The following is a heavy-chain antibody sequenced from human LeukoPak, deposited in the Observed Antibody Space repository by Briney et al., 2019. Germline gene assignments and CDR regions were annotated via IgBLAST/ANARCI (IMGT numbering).Heavy chain of an antibody. CDR2: INADGSST. CDR3: VRAGYCSGGTCYFDY. J-gene: IGHJ4*02. CDR1: GFTFGTYW. D-gene: IGHD2-15*01. Sequence: GGSLRLSCAASGFTFGTYWMHRVRQAPGKGLVWVSRINADGSSTSDADSVRGRVTISRDNAKNTLYLQMNSLSAEDTAVYYCVRAGYCSGGTCYFDYWGQGTQVIVSS. V-gene: IGHV3-74*01.